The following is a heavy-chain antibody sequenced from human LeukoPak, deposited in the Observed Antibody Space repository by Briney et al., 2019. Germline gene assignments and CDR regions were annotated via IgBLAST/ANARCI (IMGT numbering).Heavy chain of an antibody. J-gene: IGHJ4*01. CDR3: ATTYDYTGGWYDY. D-gene: IGHD6-19*01. CDR2: IYYSGTT. CDR1: GGSISSSSYH. V-gene: IGHV4-39*01. Sequence: PSETLSLTCTVSGGSISSSSYHWGWIRQPPGKGLEWIGSIYYSGTTYYNPSLKSRVTISVDTSKNQFSLKVSSVTAADTDVYYCATTYDYTGGWYDYWGHGSLVTVSS.